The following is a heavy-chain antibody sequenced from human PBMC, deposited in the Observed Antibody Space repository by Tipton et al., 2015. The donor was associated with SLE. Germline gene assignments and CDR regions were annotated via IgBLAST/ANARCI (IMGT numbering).Heavy chain of an antibody. CDR3: ARDKGSGGPYYFDY. V-gene: IGHV4-34*01. J-gene: IGHJ4*02. D-gene: IGHD3-10*01. CDR1: GGSFRGYY. Sequence: TLSLTCAVYGGSFRGYYWSWIRQPPGKGLEWLGEINHSGSTNYNPSLKSRVTISVDTSKNQFSLKLSSVTAADTAVYYCARDKGSGGPYYFDYWGQGTLVTVSS. CDR2: INHSGST.